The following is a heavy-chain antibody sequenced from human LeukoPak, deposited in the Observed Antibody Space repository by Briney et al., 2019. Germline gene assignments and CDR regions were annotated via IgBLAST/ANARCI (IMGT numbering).Heavy chain of an antibody. CDR1: GFTLKNYA. Sequence: GGSLRLSCVASGFTLKNYAMTWVRQAPGRGLGWVSTFSSGATYYADSVKGRFIISRDKSKNTVNLQMNSLRAEDSAVYYCAKDLNWAPPHYWGQGTLVTVSS. V-gene: IGHV3-23*01. CDR2: FSSGAT. J-gene: IGHJ4*02. D-gene: IGHD3-16*01. CDR3: AKDLNWAPPHY.